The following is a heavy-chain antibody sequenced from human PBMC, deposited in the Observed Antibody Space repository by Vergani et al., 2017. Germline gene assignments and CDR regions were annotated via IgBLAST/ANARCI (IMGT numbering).Heavy chain of an antibody. CDR3: ARGIAAATPFDY. D-gene: IGHD6-13*01. V-gene: IGHV4-59*01. Sequence: QVQLQESGPGLVKPSETLSLTCTVSGGSISSYYWSWIRQPPGKGLEWFGYIYYSGSTNYNPSLKSRVTISVDTSKNQFSLKLSSVTAADTAVYYCARGIAAATPFDYWGQGTLVTVSS. CDR1: GGSISSYY. CDR2: IYYSGST. J-gene: IGHJ4*02.